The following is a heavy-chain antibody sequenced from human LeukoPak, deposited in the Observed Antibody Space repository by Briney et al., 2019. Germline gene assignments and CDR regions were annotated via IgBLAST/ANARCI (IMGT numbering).Heavy chain of an antibody. CDR2: ISGSGESI. CDR3: AKDAIGQYRPYYFDC. D-gene: IGHD3-16*02. CDR1: GFTFSSFA. Sequence: GGSLRLSCAASGFTFSSFAMSWVRQAPGKGLEWVSSISGSGESIYYADYVKGRFTVSRDNSKNTLNLQLNSLRAEDTAVYYCAKDAIGQYRPYYFDCWGQGTLVTVSS. J-gene: IGHJ4*02. V-gene: IGHV3-23*01.